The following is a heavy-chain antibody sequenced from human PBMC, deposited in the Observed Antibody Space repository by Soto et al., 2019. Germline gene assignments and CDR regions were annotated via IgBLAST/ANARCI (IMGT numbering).Heavy chain of an antibody. CDR2: ISSSGSTI. Sequence: PGGSLRLSCAASGFTFSSYEMNWVRQAPGKGLEWVSYISSSGSTIYYADSVKGRFTISGDNAKNSLYLQMNSLRAEDTAVYYCARSWIHSYALSMDVWGQGTTVTVSS. D-gene: IGHD5-18*01. CDR1: GFTFSSYE. V-gene: IGHV3-48*03. CDR3: ARSWIHSYALSMDV. J-gene: IGHJ6*02.